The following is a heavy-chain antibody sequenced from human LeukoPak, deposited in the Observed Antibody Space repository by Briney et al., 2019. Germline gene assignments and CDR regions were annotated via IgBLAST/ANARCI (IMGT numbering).Heavy chain of an antibody. CDR1: GFTFSNYN. Sequence: GGSLRLSCAASGFTFSNYNMNWVRQAPGKGLEWVSYISSSSSTIYYADSAMGRFTISRDNAKNSLYLQMNSLRAEDTAVYYCAELGITMIGGVWGKGTTVTISS. CDR2: ISSSSSTI. D-gene: IGHD3-10*02. J-gene: IGHJ6*04. CDR3: AELGITMIGGV. V-gene: IGHV3-48*04.